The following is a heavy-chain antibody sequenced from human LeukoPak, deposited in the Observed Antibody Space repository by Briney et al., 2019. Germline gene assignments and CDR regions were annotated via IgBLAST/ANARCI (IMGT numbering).Heavy chain of an antibody. D-gene: IGHD2-8*01. CDR1: GGSFSGYY. J-gene: IGHJ6*02. CDR3: ARGRRMVYAYYYYYGMDV. V-gene: IGHV4-34*01. CDR2: INHSGST. Sequence: PSETLSLTCAVYGGSFSGYYWSWIRQPPGKGLEWIGEINHSGSTNYNPSLKSRVTISVDTSKNQFSLKLSSVTAADTAVYYCARGRRMVYAYYYYYGMDVWGQGTTVTVSS.